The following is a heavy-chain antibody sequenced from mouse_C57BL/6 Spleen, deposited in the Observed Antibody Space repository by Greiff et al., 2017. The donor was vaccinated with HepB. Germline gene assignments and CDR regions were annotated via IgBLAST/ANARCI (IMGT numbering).Heavy chain of an antibody. V-gene: IGHV1-74*01. CDR2: IHPSDSDT. J-gene: IGHJ1*03. CDR1: GYTFTSYW. Sequence: QVQLQQPGAELVKPGASVKVSCKASGYTFTSYWMHWVKQRPGQGLEWIGRIHPSDSDTNYNQKFKGKATLTVDKSASTAYMQLSSLTSEDSAVYYCAIPLSTTVVDWYFDVWGTGTTVTVSS. CDR3: AIPLSTTVVDWYFDV. D-gene: IGHD1-1*01.